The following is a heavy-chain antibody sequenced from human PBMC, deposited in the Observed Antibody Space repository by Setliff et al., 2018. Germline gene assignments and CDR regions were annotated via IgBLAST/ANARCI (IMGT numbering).Heavy chain of an antibody. CDR1: GASITSEAYY. J-gene: IGHJ4*02. V-gene: IGHV4-61*08. CDR2: ISYSGIT. Sequence: SETLSLTCIVSGASITSEAYYWSWIRQYPGKGLEWIGFISYSGITTYNVSLKSRVTMSVDTSKTQFSLKLNSMTTADTAVYYCARGGTYRYFDYWGQGTLVTASS. CDR3: ARGGTYRYFDY.